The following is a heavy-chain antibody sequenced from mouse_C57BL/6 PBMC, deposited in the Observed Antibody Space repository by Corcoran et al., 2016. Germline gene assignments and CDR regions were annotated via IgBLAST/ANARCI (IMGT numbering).Heavy chain of an antibody. CDR3: ARTSNGAMDY. Sequence: QVQLQQSGPALVKPGASVKISCKASGYTFTDYYINWMKQRPGQGLEWIGWIFPGSGSTYYNEKFKGEDTLTVDKSYSTDYMLLSSLTSEDSAVYFCARTSNGAMDYWGQGTSVTVSS. J-gene: IGHJ4*01. D-gene: IGHD2-5*01. CDR2: IFPGSGST. V-gene: IGHV1-75*01. CDR1: GYTFTDYY.